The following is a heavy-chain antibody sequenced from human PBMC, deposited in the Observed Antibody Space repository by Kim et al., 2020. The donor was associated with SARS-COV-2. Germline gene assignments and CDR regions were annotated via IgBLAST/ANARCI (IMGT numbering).Heavy chain of an antibody. CDR1: GFTFSSYA. D-gene: IGHD2-8*02. CDR3: AKGGALVVYAILDY. J-gene: IGHJ4*02. Sequence: GGSLRLSCAASGFTFSSYAMSWVRQAPGKGLEWVSAISGSGGSTYYADSVKGRFTISRDNSKNTLYLQMNSLRAEDTAVYYCAKGGALVVYAILDYWGQGTLVTVSS. V-gene: IGHV3-23*01. CDR2: ISGSGGST.